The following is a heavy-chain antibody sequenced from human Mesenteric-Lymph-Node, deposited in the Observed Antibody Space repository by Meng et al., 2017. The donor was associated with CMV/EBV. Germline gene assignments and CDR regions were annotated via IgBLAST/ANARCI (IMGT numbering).Heavy chain of an antibody. Sequence: GESLKISCAASGFTVSSNYMSWVRQAPGKGLEWVAIIRFDGSNEDYADSVKGRFTISRDNSKNTLYLQMNSLRGDDTATYYCAKVGYQLPPYYFYYGMDVWGQGTTVTVSS. CDR1: GFTVSSNY. CDR2: IRFDGSNE. J-gene: IGHJ6*02. D-gene: IGHD2-2*01. CDR3: AKVGYQLPPYYFYYGMDV. V-gene: IGHV3-30*02.